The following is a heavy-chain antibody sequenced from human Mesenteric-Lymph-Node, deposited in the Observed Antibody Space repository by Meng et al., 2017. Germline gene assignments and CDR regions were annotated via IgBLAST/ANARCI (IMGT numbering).Heavy chain of an antibody. J-gene: IGHJ5*02. CDR3: ARGQYRFDP. Sequence: GQARQVGAGLLTPSETLPRTCAVYGGSFSGYYWSWIRQPPGKGLEWIGEINHSGSTNYNPSLKSRVTISVDTSKNQFSLKLSSVTAADTAVYYCARGQYRFDPWGQGTLVTVSS. D-gene: IGHD2-2*01. CDR1: GGSFSGYY. V-gene: IGHV4-34*01. CDR2: INHSGST.